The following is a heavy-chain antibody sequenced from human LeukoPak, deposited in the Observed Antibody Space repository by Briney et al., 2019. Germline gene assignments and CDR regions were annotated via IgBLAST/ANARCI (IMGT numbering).Heavy chain of an antibody. Sequence: SENLSLTCTVSGGSISSSSYYGGGIRQPPGKGLGWIGSIYYSGSTYYNPSLKSRVTISVDTSKNQFSLKLSSVTAADTAVYYCARRRIQVAFDIWGQGTMVTVSS. CDR3: ARRRIQVAFDI. CDR2: IYYSGST. CDR1: GGSISSSSYY. V-gene: IGHV4-39*07. J-gene: IGHJ3*02.